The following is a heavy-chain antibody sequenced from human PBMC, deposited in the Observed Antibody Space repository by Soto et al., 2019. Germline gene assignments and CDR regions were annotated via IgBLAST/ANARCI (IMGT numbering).Heavy chain of an antibody. CDR3: ARKRYCSGGSCDGGAFDI. V-gene: IGHV1-69*02. CDR2: IIPILGIA. J-gene: IGHJ3*02. CDR1: GGTFSSYT. Sequence: SVKVSCKASGGTFSSYTISWVRQAPGQGLEWMGRIIPILGIANYAQRFQGRVTITADKSTSTAYMELSSLRSEDTAVYYCARKRYCSGGSCDGGAFDIWGQGTMVTVSS. D-gene: IGHD2-15*01.